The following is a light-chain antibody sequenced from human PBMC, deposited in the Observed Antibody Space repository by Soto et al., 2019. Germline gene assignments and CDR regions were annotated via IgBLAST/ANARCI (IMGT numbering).Light chain of an antibody. J-gene: IGLJ1*01. CDR3: SSYAGSNNYV. V-gene: IGLV2-8*01. CDR1: SSDVGGYNY. Sequence: VLTQPPSAPGSPGQSVTISCTGTSSDVGGYNYVSWYQQQPGQAPKLMIYEVSKRPSGVPDRFSGSKSGNTASLTVSGLQAEDEADYYCSSYAGSNNYVFGTGTKVTVL. CDR2: EVS.